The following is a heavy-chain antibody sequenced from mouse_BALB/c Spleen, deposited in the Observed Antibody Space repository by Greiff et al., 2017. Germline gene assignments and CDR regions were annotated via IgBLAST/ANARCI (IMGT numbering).Heavy chain of an antibody. CDR3: TLTTAY. CDR2: INPSNGGT. CDR1: GYTFTSYY. V-gene: IGHV1S81*02. J-gene: IGHJ2*01. Sequence: VQLKESGAELVKPGASVKLSCKASGYTFTSYYMYWVKQRPGQGLEWIGEINPSNGGTNFNEKFKSKATLTVDKSSSTAYMQLSSLTSEDSAVYYCTLTTAYWGQGTTLTVSS. D-gene: IGHD1-2*01.